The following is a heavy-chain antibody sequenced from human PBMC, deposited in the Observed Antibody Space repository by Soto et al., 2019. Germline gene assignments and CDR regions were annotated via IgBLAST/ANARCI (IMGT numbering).Heavy chain of an antibody. V-gene: IGHV4-4*07. Sequence: SETLSLTCTFSVGSISSYYWNWIRQPAGKGLEWIGRIYTSGSTNYNPSLKSRVTMSVDTSKNQFSLKLSSVTAADTAVYYCASGSLTYYDSSGYIYWGQGTMVTVSS. CDR2: IYTSGST. CDR1: VGSISSYY. D-gene: IGHD3-22*01. J-gene: IGHJ4*02. CDR3: ASGSLTYYDSSGYIY.